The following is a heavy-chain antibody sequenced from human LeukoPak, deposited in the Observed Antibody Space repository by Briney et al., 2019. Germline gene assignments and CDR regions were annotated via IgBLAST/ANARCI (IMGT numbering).Heavy chain of an antibody. CDR3: ARDGSASRLWCYYYYMDV. CDR2: ISSSSSYI. J-gene: IGHJ6*03. CDR1: GFTFSSYS. Sequence: GESLRLSCAASGFTFSSYSMNWVRQAPGKGLEWVSSISSSSSYIHYADSVKGRFTISRDNANNSLYLQMNSLRAEDTAVYYCARDGSASRLWCYYYYMDVWGKGTTVTVSS. D-gene: IGHD4/OR15-4a*01. V-gene: IGHV3-21*01.